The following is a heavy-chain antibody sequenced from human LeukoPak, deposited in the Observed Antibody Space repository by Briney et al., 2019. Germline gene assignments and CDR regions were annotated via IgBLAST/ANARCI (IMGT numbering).Heavy chain of an antibody. D-gene: IGHD1-26*01. V-gene: IGHV1-18*01. Sequence: ASVKVSCKASGYTFTSYDINWVRQATGQGLEWMGWISAYNGHTNYAQKLQGRVTMTTDTSTSTAYMELRSLRSDDTAFYYCARGGRWELPRPYAFDIWGQGTMVTVSS. CDR2: ISAYNGHT. J-gene: IGHJ3*02. CDR1: GYTFTSYD. CDR3: ARGGRWELPRPYAFDI.